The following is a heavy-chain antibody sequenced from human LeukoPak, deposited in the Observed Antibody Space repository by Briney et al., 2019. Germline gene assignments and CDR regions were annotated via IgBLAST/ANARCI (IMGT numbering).Heavy chain of an antibody. J-gene: IGHJ4*02. Sequence: GGSLRLSCAASGFTFSSYSMNRVRQAPGKGLEWVSSISSSSSYIYYADSVKGRFTISRDNAKNSLYLQMNSLRAEDTAVYYCARDLGYSGYELWGQGTLVTVSS. D-gene: IGHD5-12*01. CDR1: GFTFSSYS. CDR3: ARDLGYSGYEL. V-gene: IGHV3-21*01. CDR2: ISSSSSYI.